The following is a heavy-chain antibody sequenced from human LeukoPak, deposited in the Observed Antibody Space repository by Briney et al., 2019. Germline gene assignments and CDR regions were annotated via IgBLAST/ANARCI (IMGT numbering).Heavy chain of an antibody. Sequence: GGSLRLSCAASGFTLGIYAMSWVRQAPGKGLEWVSGISNTGLTTYYIDSVKGRFTISRDSSKNTLNLQMDSLRTEDTAVYYYAKVRKGVGAFDIWGQGIMVTVSS. V-gene: IGHV3-23*01. J-gene: IGHJ3*02. CDR1: GFTLGIYA. D-gene: IGHD3-16*01. CDR3: AKVRKGVGAFDI. CDR2: ISNTGLTT.